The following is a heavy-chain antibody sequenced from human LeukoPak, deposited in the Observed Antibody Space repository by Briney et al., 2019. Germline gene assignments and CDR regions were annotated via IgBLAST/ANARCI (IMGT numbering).Heavy chain of an antibody. CDR2: NYYSGST. CDR1: GGSISSGDYY. D-gene: IGHD3-10*01. J-gene: IGHJ4*02. V-gene: IGHV4-39*07. Sequence: SETLSLTCTVSGGSISSGDYYWGWIRQPPGKGLEWIGSNYYSGSTYYNPSLKSRVTISVDTSKNQFSLKLSSVTAADTAVYYCAIDSYGSGNYNYWGQGTLVTVSS. CDR3: AIDSYGSGNYNY.